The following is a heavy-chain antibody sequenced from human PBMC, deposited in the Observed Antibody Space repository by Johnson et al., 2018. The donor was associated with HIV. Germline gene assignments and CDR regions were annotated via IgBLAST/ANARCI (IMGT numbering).Heavy chain of an antibody. CDR3: AKDLSDSSGYHDAFDI. D-gene: IGHD3-22*01. CDR2: ISYDGSNK. Sequence: VHLVESGGGVVQPGRSLRLSCAASGFTFRSYAMHWVRQAPGKGLEWVGVISYDGSNKYYADSVKGRFTISRDNSKNTLYLQMNSLRAEDTAVYYCAKDLSDSSGYHDAFDIWGQGTMVTVSS. V-gene: IGHV3-30*18. CDR1: GFTFRSYA. J-gene: IGHJ3*02.